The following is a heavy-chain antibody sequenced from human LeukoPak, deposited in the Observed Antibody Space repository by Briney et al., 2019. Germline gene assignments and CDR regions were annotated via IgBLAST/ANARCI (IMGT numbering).Heavy chain of an antibody. CDR1: GFIFINYT. V-gene: IGHV3-48*04. Sequence: GGSLRVSCAAPGFIFINYTMNWVRQAPGKGLEWVSYIITSGGTIYYADSVKGRFTLSRDNATNSLYLQMNSLRAEDTAVYYCARVGWFGETYGSPCDQGTLVTVSS. D-gene: IGHD3-10*01. CDR2: IITSGGTI. J-gene: IGHJ5*02. CDR3: ARVGWFGETYGSP.